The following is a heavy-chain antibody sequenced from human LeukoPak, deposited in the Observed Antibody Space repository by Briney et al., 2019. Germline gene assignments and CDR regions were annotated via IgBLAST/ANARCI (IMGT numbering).Heavy chain of an antibody. J-gene: IGHJ5*02. CDR3: AKDRPYISSWYGCSTP. Sequence: PGGSLTLSCAASGFTFSSYGMSWVRQAPGKGLEWVSSISGSGGSTYYADSVKGGFTISRDNSRNTLSLQMHSLRPDDTAVYYCAKDRPYISSWYGCSTPWGQGTLVTVSS. CDR1: GFTFSSYG. CDR2: ISGSGGST. D-gene: IGHD6-13*01. V-gene: IGHV3-23*01.